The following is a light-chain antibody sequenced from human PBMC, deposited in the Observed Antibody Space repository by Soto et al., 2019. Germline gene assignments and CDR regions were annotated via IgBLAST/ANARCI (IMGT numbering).Light chain of an antibody. CDR3: CSYAGSRGV. Sequence: ALTQPASGSGSPGQSITISCTGASSDVGGYNYVSWYQQYPGKAPKLMIYDVSNRPSGVSNRFSGSKSGNTASLTISGLYFDVRADHHTCSYAGSRGVFGTGT. V-gene: IGLV2-14*01. CDR1: SSDVGGYNY. CDR2: DVS. J-gene: IGLJ1*01.